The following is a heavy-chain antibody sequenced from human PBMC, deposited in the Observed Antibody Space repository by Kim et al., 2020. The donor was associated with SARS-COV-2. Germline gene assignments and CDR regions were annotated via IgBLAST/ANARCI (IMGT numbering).Heavy chain of an antibody. D-gene: IGHD2-2*01. J-gene: IGHJ3*02. CDR2: IYTSGST. CDR1: GGSISSYY. Sequence: SETLSLTCTVSGGSISSYYWSWIRQPAGKGLEWIGRIYTSGSTNYNPSLKSRVTMSVDTSKNQFSLKLSSVTAADTAVYYCARWGDIVVVPGGGAPSRDAFGIWGQGTMVTVSS. CDR3: ARWGDIVVVPGGGAPSRDAFGI. V-gene: IGHV4-4*07.